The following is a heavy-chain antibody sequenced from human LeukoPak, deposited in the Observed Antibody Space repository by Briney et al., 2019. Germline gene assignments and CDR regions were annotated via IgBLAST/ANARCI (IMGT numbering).Heavy chain of an antibody. J-gene: IGHJ4*02. V-gene: IGHV3-7*01. CDR1: GFTFSSSW. D-gene: IGHD5-24*01. Sequence: GGSLRLSCAASGFTFSSSWMSWVRQAPGKGLEWVANINEDGSAKYYVDSVKGRFTISRDNAKGSLDLQVNSLRAEDTAVYYCTRSRRDGNDYWGQGTLVTVSS. CDR2: INEDGSAK. CDR3: TRSRRDGNDY.